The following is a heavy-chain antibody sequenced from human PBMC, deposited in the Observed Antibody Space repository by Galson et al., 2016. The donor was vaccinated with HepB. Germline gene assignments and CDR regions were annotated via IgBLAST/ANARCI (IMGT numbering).Heavy chain of an antibody. CDR3: ARDVGFYDSGTWEKNAFDV. Sequence: SETLSLTCTVSGGSISSYFWSWIWQPPGKELEWIGYIYYGGSTHSHPSLKSRVTISVDTSKNQFSLKLSSVTAADTAVYYCARDVGFYDSGTWEKNAFDVWGPGTMVTVSS. D-gene: IGHD3-22*01. J-gene: IGHJ3*01. CDR1: GGSISSYF. CDR2: IYYGGST. V-gene: IGHV4-59*01.